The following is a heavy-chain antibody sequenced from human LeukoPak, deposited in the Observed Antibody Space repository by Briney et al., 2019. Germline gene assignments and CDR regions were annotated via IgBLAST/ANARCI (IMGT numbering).Heavy chain of an antibody. V-gene: IGHV4-61*02. CDR2: IYTSGST. CDR3: AVTGTYYYDSSGYHYGGYFDY. Sequence: SETLSLTCTVSGGSISSGSYYWSWIRQPAGKGLEWIGRIYTSGSTNYNPSLKSRVTISVDTSKNQFSLKLSSVTAADTAVYYCAVTGTYYYDSSGYHYGGYFDYWGQGTLVTVSS. D-gene: IGHD3-22*01. CDR1: GGSISSGSYY. J-gene: IGHJ4*02.